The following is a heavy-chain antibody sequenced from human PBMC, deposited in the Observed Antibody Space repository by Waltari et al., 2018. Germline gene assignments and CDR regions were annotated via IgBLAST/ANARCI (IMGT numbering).Heavy chain of an antibody. J-gene: IGHJ4*02. V-gene: IGHV3-23*01. CDR1: GFTFSSYA. Sequence: EVQLLESGGGLVQPGGSLRLSCAASGFTFSSYAMSWVRQAPGKGLEWVSAISGSGGSTYDADSVKGRFTISRDNSKTTLYLQMNSLRAEDTAVYYCAKDDILTGYYREYYFDYWGQGTLVTVSS. D-gene: IGHD3-9*01. CDR2: ISGSGGST. CDR3: AKDDILTGYYREYYFDY.